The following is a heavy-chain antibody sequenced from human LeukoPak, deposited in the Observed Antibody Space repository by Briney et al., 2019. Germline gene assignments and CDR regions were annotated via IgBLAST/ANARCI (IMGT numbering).Heavy chain of an antibody. CDR2: INPSGGST. CDR3: ARLGGYDPDFDY. CDR1: GYTFTSYY. V-gene: IGHV1-46*01. J-gene: IGHJ4*02. D-gene: IGHD5-12*01. Sequence: ASVKVSCKASGYTFTSYYIHWVRQAPGQGLEWLGIINPSGGSTSYAQKFQGRVTMTRDMSTSTVYMELSSLRSEDTAVYYCARLGGYDPDFDYWGQGTLVTVSS.